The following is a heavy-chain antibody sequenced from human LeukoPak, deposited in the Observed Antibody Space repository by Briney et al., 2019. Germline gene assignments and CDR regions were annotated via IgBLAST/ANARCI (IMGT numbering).Heavy chain of an antibody. CDR3: ARGGSKYSSGWSL. Sequence: ASVKVSCKASGYTFTSYGISWVRQAPGQGLEWMGWISAYNGNTNCAQKLQGRVTMTTDTSTSTAYMELSSLRAEDTAVYYCARGGSKYSSGWSLWGQGTLVTVSS. CDR1: GYTFTSYG. V-gene: IGHV1-18*01. D-gene: IGHD6-19*01. J-gene: IGHJ4*02. CDR2: ISAYNGNT.